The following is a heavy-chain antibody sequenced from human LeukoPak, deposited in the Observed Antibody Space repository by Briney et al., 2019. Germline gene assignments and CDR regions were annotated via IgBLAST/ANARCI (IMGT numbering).Heavy chain of an antibody. D-gene: IGHD2-2*01. J-gene: IGHJ6*02. CDR1: GFTFSSYA. CDR2: ISGSGGST. V-gene: IGHV3-23*01. CDR3: ARPYCSSTSCYGTDYYYGMDV. Sequence: GGSLRLSCAASGFTFSSYAMSWVRQAPGRGLEWVSAISGSGGSTYYADSVKGRFTISRDNSKNTLYLQMNSLRAEDTAVYYCARPYCSSTSCYGTDYYYGMDVWGQGTTVTVSS.